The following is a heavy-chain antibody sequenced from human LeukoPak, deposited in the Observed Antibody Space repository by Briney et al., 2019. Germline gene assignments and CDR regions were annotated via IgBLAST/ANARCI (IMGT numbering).Heavy chain of an antibody. D-gene: IGHD3-16*02. J-gene: IGHJ4*02. Sequence: GGSLRLSCAASGFTFSSYGMHWVRQAPGKGLEWVAVISYDGSNKYYADSVKGRLTISRDNSKNTLYLQMNSLRAEDTAVYYCAKGHFTFGGVIDPLDYWGQGTLVTVSS. CDR1: GFTFSSYG. CDR3: AKGHFTFGGVIDPLDY. V-gene: IGHV3-30*18. CDR2: ISYDGSNK.